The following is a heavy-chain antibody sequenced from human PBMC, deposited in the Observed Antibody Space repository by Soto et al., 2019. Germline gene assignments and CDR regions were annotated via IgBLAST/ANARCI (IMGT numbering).Heavy chain of an antibody. Sequence: GGSLRLSCAASGFTFDDYGRIWVRQAPGKGLEWVSGINWNGGSTGYADSVKGRLTISRDNAKNSLYLQMNSLRAEDTAVYYCARDQPGYSYGYGLGYWGQGTLVTVSS. D-gene: IGHD5-18*01. CDR1: GFTFDDYG. CDR2: INWNGGST. J-gene: IGHJ4*02. V-gene: IGHV3-20*04. CDR3: ARDQPGYSYGYGLGY.